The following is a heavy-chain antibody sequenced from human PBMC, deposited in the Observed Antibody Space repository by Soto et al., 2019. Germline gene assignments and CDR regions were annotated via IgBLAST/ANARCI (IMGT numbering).Heavy chain of an antibody. D-gene: IGHD1-20*01. CDR3: VRNNGLNRYFDL. CDR1: GFTFTSFA. CDR2: TRNKDNSYTT. V-gene: IGHV3-72*01. J-gene: IGHJ2*01. Sequence: GGSLRLSCAASGFTFTSFAVSWVRQAPGKGLEWVGRTRNKDNSYTTEYAASVKGRFTISRDDSKNSLYLQMNSLTTEDTAIYYCVRNNGLNRYFDLWGRGTLVTVSS.